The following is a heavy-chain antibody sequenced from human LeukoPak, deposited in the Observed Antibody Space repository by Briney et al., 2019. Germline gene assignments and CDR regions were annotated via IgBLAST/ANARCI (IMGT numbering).Heavy chain of an antibody. V-gene: IGHV4-39*07. J-gene: IGHJ4*02. CDR2: IFYSGAT. Sequence: PSETLSLTCSVSGGSITNSRWYWGWLRQPPGKGLEWIGSIFYSGATNSNPSLRSRLTISVDTSKNQFSLKLGSVTAADTAVYYCAKVLENGSGGYFFFDYWGQGSLVTVSS. D-gene: IGHD3-10*01. CDR1: GGSITNSRWY. CDR3: AKVLENGSGGYFFFDY.